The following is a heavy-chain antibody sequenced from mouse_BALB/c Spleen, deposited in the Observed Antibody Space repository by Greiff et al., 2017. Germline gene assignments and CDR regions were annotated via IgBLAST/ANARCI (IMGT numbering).Heavy chain of an antibody. Sequence: QVQLKQSGPQLVRPGASVKISCKASGYSFTSYWMHWVKQRPGQGLEWIGMIDPSDSETRLNQKFKDKATLTVDKSSSTAYMQLSSPTSEDSAVYYCARKGLYGYDEGYFDYWGQGTTLTVSS. J-gene: IGHJ2*01. V-gene: IGHV1S126*01. CDR2: IDPSDSET. D-gene: IGHD2-2*01. CDR3: ARKGLYGYDEGYFDY. CDR1: GYSFTSYW.